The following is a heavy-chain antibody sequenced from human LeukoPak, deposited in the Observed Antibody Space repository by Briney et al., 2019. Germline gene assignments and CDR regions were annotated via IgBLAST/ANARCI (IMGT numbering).Heavy chain of an antibody. D-gene: IGHD3-16*02. Sequence: PGGSLRLSCAASGFTFSGYTMSWVRQAPGKGLQWVSTITSGGDYMYYADPVKGRFTISRDDSKNSLYLHMNSLRAEDTAVYYCARVSIFGVVIANDYWGQGTVVTVSS. CDR3: ARVSIFGVVIANDY. CDR2: ITSGGDYM. V-gene: IGHV3-21*01. CDR1: GFTFSGYT. J-gene: IGHJ4*02.